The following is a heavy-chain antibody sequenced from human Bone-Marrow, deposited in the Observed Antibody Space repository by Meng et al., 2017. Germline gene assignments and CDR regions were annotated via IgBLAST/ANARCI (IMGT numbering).Heavy chain of an antibody. CDR3: AKDLRFNPYNWNDVENPIYGMDV. J-gene: IGHJ6*02. CDR1: GFTFDDYA. Sequence: GESLKISCAASGFTFDDYAMYWVRQAPGKGLEWVSAISGSGGSTYYADSVKGRFTISRDNSKNTLYLQMNSLRAEDTAVYYCAKDLRFNPYNWNDVENPIYGMDVWGQGTTVTVSS. D-gene: IGHD1-20*01. V-gene: IGHV3-23*01. CDR2: ISGSGGST.